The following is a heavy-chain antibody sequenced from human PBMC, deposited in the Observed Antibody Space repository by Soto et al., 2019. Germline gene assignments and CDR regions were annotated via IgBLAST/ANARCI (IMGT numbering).Heavy chain of an antibody. CDR2: VYHGGNT. CDR1: GFSISSGGC. Sequence: PLETLSLSCAVSGFSISSGGCLGWLRKHPGKGLEWIGSVYHGGNTYYYPSLKSRVSISIDLSKNQFSLKLTTVTAAATAAYYCARARWYDAFNVWGQGTVVPVSS. J-gene: IGHJ3*01. V-gene: IGHV4-38-2*01. CDR3: ARARWYDAFNV. D-gene: IGHD2-15*01.